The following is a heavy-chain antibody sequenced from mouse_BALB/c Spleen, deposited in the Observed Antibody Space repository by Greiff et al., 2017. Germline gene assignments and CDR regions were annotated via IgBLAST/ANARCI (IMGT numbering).Heavy chain of an antibody. CDR3: TRKRENWYYFDY. J-gene: IGHJ2*01. CDR1: GYTFTSYW. V-gene: IGHV1-5*01. CDR2: IYPGNSDT. Sequence: EVQLQQSGTVLARPGASVKMSCKASGYTFTSYWMHWVKQRPGQGLEWIGAIYPGNSDTSYNQKFKGKAKLTAVTSTSTAYMELSSLTNEDSAVYYCTRKRENWYYFDYWGQGTTLTVSS. D-gene: IGHD4-1*01.